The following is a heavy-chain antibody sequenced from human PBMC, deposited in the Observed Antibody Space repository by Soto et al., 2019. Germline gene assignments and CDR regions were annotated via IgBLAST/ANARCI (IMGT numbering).Heavy chain of an antibody. CDR1: GYTFTGYY. J-gene: IGHJ4*02. D-gene: IGHD3-10*01. CDR3: AREGITMVRGVTKARAFDY. CDR2: INPNSGGT. Sequence: GASVKVSCKASGYTFTGYYMHWVRQAPGQGLEWMGWINPNSGGTNYAQKFQGWVTMTRDTSISTAYMELSRLRSDDTAVYYCAREGITMVRGVTKARAFDYWGQGTLVTVSS. V-gene: IGHV1-2*04.